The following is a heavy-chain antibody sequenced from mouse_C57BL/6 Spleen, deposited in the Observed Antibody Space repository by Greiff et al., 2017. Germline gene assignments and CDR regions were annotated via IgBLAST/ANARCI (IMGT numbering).Heavy chain of an antibody. V-gene: IGHV1-26*01. Sequence: EVQLQQSGPELVKPGASVKISCKASGYTFTDYYMNWVKQSHGKSLEWIGDINPNNGGTSYNQKFKGKATLTVDKSSSTAYMELRSLTSEDSAVYYSARTGSYAMDYWGQGTSVTVSS. CDR1: GYTFTDYY. CDR3: ARTGSYAMDY. J-gene: IGHJ4*01. D-gene: IGHD2-2*01. CDR2: INPNNGGT.